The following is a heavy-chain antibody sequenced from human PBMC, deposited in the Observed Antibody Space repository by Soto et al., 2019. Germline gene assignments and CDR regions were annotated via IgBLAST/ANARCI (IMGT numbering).Heavy chain of an antibody. CDR3: ARDIVSGSYYLPFDY. CDR1: GFSLSNARMG. CDR2: IFSNDEK. J-gene: IGHJ4*02. Sequence: SGPTLVNPTQTLTLTCTFSGFSLSNARMGVSWIRQPPGKALEWLAHIFSNDEKSYSTSLKSRLTISKDTSKSQVVLTMTNMDPVDTATYYCARDIVSGSYYLPFDYWGQGTLVTVSS. D-gene: IGHD1-26*01. V-gene: IGHV2-26*01.